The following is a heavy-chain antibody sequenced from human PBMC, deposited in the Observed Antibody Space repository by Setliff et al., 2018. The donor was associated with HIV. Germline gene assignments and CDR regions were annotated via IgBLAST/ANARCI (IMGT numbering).Heavy chain of an antibody. CDR2: IWNDGTNK. J-gene: IGHJ3*02. CDR1: GFTFSTYW. CDR3: AKVLPSHTDGAFDI. V-gene: IGHV3-30*02. Sequence: LRLSCAASGFTFSTYWMIWVRQAPGKGLEWVALIWNDGTNKYYTNSVKGRFTISRDNSKNTLFLQMNSLRVEDTAVYYCAKVLPSHTDGAFDIWGQGTMVTVSS. D-gene: IGHD4-17*01.